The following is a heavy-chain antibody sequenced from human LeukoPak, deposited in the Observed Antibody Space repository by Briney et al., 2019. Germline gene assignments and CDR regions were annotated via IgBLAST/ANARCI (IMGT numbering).Heavy chain of an antibody. CDR2: FDPEDGET. J-gene: IGHJ3*02. Sequence: GASVKVSCKVSGYTLTELSMHWVRQAPGKGLEWMGGFDPEDGETIYAQKFQGRVTMTEDTSTDTAYMELSSLRSEDTAVYYCATALRYSGFTDAFDIWGQGTMVTVSS. CDR1: GYTLTELS. V-gene: IGHV1-24*01. D-gene: IGHD1-26*01. CDR3: ATALRYSGFTDAFDI.